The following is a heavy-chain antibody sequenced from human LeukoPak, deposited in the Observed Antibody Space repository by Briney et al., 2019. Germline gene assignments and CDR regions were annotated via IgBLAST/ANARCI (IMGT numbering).Heavy chain of an antibody. D-gene: IGHD2-2*01. CDR1: GGSFSDYY. CDR2: INHSGST. CDR3: AREVVVVVPAAMRWDYYYYYMDV. V-gene: IGHV4-34*01. Sequence: SETLSLTCAVYGGSFSDYYWSWIRQPPGKGLEWIGEINHSGSTNYNPSLKSRVTISVDTSKNQFSLKLSSVTAADTAVYYCAREVVVVVPAAMRWDYYYYYMDVWGKGTTVTVSS. J-gene: IGHJ6*03.